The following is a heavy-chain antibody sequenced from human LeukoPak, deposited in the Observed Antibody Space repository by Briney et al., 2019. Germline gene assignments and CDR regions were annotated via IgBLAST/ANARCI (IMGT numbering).Heavy chain of an antibody. D-gene: IGHD5-18*01. J-gene: IGHJ4*02. V-gene: IGHV1-69*13. CDR1: GGTFSSYA. Sequence: SVKVSCKASGGTFSSYAISWVRQAPGQGLEWMGGIIPIFGTANYAQKFQGRVTITADESTSTAYMELSSLRSEDTAVYYCARELGYSYGPFDYWGQGTLVTVSS. CDR3: ARELGYSYGPFDY. CDR2: IIPIFGTA.